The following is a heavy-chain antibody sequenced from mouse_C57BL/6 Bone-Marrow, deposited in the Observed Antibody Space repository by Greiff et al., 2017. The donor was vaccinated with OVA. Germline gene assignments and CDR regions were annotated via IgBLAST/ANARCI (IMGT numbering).Heavy chain of an antibody. V-gene: IGHV1-7*01. CDR2: INPSSGYT. Sequence: VQLVESGAELVKPGASVKLSCKASGYTFTSYWMHWVKQRPGQGLEWIGYINPSSGYTNYNQKFKDKATLTVDKSSSTAYMQLSSLTYEDAAVYYCARCVVKGYAMDYWGQGTSVTVSS. CDR1: GYTFTSYW. D-gene: IGHD2-2*01. CDR3: ARCVVKGYAMDY. J-gene: IGHJ4*01.